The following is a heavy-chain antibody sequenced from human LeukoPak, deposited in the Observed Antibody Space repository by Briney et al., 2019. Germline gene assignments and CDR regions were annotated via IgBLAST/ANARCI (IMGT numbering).Heavy chain of an antibody. CDR1: GGSFSGYY. Sequence: PSETLSLTCAVYGGSFSGYYWSWIRQPPGKGLEWIGEINHSGSTNYNPSLKSRVTISVDTSKNQFSPKLSSVTAADTAVYYCARDGGYSSSWSSLFFDYWGQGTLVTVSS. CDR2: INHSGST. V-gene: IGHV4-34*01. CDR3: ARDGGYSSSWSSLFFDY. D-gene: IGHD6-13*01. J-gene: IGHJ4*02.